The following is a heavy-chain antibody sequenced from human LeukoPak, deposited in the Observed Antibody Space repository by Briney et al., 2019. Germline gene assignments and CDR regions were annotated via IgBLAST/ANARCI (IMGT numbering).Heavy chain of an antibody. D-gene: IGHD5-18*01. V-gene: IGHV6-1*01. CDR2: TYYRSKWYN. CDR3: ARGAGYSYGPTHFDY. J-gene: IGHJ4*02. CDR1: GDSVSSNSAA. Sequence: SQTLSLTCAISGDSVSSNSAAWNWIRQSPSRGLEWLGRTYYRSKWYNDYAVSVKSRITINPDTSKNQFSLKLSSVTAADTAVYYCARGAGYSYGPTHFDYWGQGTLVTVSS.